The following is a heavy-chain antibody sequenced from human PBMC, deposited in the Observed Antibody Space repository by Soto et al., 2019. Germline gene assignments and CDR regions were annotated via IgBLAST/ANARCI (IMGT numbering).Heavy chain of an antibody. V-gene: IGHV3-23*01. Sequence: EVRLLESGGGLVQPGGSLRLSCAASGFTFSSYAMSWVRQAPGKGLEWVSFVSASDDSTYYADSVKGRFTISRDNSKNTLYLQINSLRAEDTAIYYCAKDKSMGAGSYSYFDSWGQGTLVTVSS. CDR1: GFTFSSYA. CDR2: VSASDDST. J-gene: IGHJ4*02. CDR3: AKDKSMGAGSYSYFDS. D-gene: IGHD1-26*01.